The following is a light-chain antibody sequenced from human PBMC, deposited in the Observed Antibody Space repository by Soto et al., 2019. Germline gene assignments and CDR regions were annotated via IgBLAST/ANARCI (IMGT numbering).Light chain of an antibody. Sequence: QSALTQPASVSGSPGQPTTISCTGATTDVDGYDYVSWYQQHPGQAPKLMIYDVNNRPSGVSYRFSGSKSGDTASLTISGLQAEDDADYYCSSYTSSAPFYVFGAGTKVTVL. CDR2: DVN. V-gene: IGLV2-14*03. J-gene: IGLJ1*01. CDR1: TTDVDGYDY. CDR3: SSYTSSAPFYV.